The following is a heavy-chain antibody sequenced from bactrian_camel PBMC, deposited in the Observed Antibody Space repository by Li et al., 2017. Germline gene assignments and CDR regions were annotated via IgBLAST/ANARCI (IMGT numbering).Heavy chain of an antibody. CDR1: GFTSSSYC. V-gene: IGHV3S1*01. CDR3: AAEVFPCRSYSDYAEH. D-gene: IGHD4*01. CDR2: ISAGGLIT. Sequence: HVQLVESGGGSVQAGGSLTLSCEASGFTSSSYCMGWFRRAPGEEREGVATISAGGLITDYADSVEGRFTISRDNAKNTIYLQMDNLKPDDSAVYYCAAEVFPCRSYSDYAEHWGQGTQVTVS. J-gene: IGHJ4*01.